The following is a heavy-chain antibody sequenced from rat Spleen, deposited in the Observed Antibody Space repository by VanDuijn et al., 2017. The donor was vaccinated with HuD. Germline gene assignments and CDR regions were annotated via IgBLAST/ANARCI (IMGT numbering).Heavy chain of an antibody. D-gene: IGHD4-3*01. J-gene: IGHJ3*01. CDR1: GFTFSDYG. CDR2: ISYDGITT. CDR3: VRQDTSGYSNWFTY. Sequence: EVQLVESGGGLVQPGRSLKLSCAASGFTFSDYGMAWVRQAPTKGLEWVAAISYDGITTYYRDSVKGRFTISRDYAKNTLYLQIDSLRSEDTATYYCVRQDTSGYSNWFTYWSQGTLVTVSS. V-gene: IGHV5-29*01.